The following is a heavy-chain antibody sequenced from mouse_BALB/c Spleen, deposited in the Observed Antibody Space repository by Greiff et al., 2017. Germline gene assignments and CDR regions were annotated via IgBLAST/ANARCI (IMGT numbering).Heavy chain of an antibody. J-gene: IGHJ3*01. CDR2: IDPSDSYT. D-gene: IGHD2-2*01. Sequence: QVQLQQSGAELVKPGASVKLSCKASGYTFTSYWMHWVKQRPGQGLEWIGEIDPSDSYTNYNQKFKGKATLTVDKSSSTAYMQLSSLTSEDSAVYYCARLGYDDVFAYWGQGTLVTVSA. CDR3: ARLGYDDVFAY. CDR1: GYTFTSYW. V-gene: IGHV1-69*02.